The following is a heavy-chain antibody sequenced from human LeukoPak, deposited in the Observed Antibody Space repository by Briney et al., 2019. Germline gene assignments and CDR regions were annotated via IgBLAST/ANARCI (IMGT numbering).Heavy chain of an antibody. CDR2: INPNSGGT. CDR3: ARSTQPRRYYYDSSGFDGFQH. Sequence: ASVKVSCKASGYTFTGYYMHWVRQAPGQGLEWMGWINPNSGGTNYAQKFQGRVTMTRDTSISTAYMELSRLRSDDTAVYYCARSTQPRRYYYDSSGFDGFQHWGQGTLVTVSS. CDR1: GYTFTGYY. V-gene: IGHV1-2*02. J-gene: IGHJ1*01. D-gene: IGHD3-22*01.